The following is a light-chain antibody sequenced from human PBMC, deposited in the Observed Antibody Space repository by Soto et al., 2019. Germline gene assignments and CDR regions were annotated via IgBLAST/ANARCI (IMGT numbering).Light chain of an antibody. V-gene: IGLV2-8*01. CDR3: VSYTDTDTLV. Sequence: QSALTQPPSASGSPGQSVTISCTGTSSDVGGYNYVSWYQQHPGKAPKLMIYEVSKRPSGVPDRFSGSKSGNTASLTVSGLQAEDEADYYCVSYTDTDTLVFGTGTKVTVL. CDR1: SSDVGGYNY. J-gene: IGLJ1*01. CDR2: EVS.